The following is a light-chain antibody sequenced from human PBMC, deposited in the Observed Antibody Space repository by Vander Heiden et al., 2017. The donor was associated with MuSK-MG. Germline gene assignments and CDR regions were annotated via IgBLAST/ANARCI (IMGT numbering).Light chain of an antibody. J-gene: IGKJ5*01. CDR1: QSISSY. V-gene: IGKV1-39*01. CDR3: QQTDSNPTIT. Sequence: DIQMTQSPSSLSASVGDRVTITCRASQSISSYLNWYQQKPGKAPKLLIYAASSLQSGVPSRFSGSGYGTDFTLTISSRQPEDFASYYCQQTDSNPTITFGQGTLMEIK. CDR2: AAS.